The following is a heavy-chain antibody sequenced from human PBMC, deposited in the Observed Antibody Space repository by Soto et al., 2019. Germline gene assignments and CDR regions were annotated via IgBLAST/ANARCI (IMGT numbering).Heavy chain of an antibody. CDR2: ISAYNGNT. CDR1: GYTFTSYC. J-gene: IGHJ5*02. V-gene: IGHV1-18*01. D-gene: IGHD3-9*01. Sequence: ASVKVSCKASGYTFTSYCISWVRQAPGQGLEWMGWISAYNGNTNYAQKLQGRVTMTTDTSTSTAYMELRSLRSDDTAVYYCARDRYYDILTGYYHNWFDPWGQGTLVTVSS. CDR3: ARDRYYDILTGYYHNWFDP.